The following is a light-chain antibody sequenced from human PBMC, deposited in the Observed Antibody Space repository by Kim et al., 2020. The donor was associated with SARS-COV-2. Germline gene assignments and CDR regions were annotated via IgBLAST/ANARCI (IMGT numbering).Light chain of an antibody. V-gene: IGKV1-NL1*01. CDR1: QAISNS. CDR2: AAS. CDR3: QQYFSTPPWT. Sequence: DIQMTQYPSSLSASVGDRVTITCRASQAISNSLAWYQQGPGKAPNLLVYAASRLQSGVPSRFPGSGSGTLYTLTITSLQPEDFATYYCQQYFSTPPWTFGQGTKVDIK. J-gene: IGKJ1*01.